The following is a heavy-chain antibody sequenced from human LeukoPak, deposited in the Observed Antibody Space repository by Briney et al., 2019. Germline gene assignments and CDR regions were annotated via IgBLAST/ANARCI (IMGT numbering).Heavy chain of an antibody. J-gene: IGHJ4*02. V-gene: IGHV3-30*02. CDR3: AKKKGGVPAMIVALDY. Sequence: GGSLRLSCAASGFTFSSYGMHWVRQAPGKGLEWVAFIRYDGSNKYYADSVKGRFTISRDNSKNTLYLQMNSLRAEDTAVYYCAKKKGGVPAMIVALDYRGQGTLVTVSS. CDR2: IRYDGSNK. D-gene: IGHD3-22*01. CDR1: GFTFSSYG.